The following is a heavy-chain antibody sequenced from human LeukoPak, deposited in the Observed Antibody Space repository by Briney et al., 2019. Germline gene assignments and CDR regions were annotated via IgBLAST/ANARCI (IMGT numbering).Heavy chain of an antibody. CDR1: GYTFTGYY. J-gene: IGHJ4*02. V-gene: IGHV1-2*02. CDR3: ARPGYASGWIRGDFGH. D-gene: IGHD6-25*01. Sequence: ASVKVSCKASGYTFTGYYIHWVRQAPGQGLEWMGWINPNSGGTSYARRFQGRVTMTRDTSISTAYMELSSLRSDDTAMYYCARPGYASGWIRGDFGHWGLGTLVTVSS. CDR2: INPNSGGT.